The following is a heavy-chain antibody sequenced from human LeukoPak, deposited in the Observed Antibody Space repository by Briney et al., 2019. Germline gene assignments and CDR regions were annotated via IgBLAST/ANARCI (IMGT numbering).Heavy chain of an antibody. Sequence: PGGSLRLSCAASGFTFSSYAMHWVRQAPGKGLEWVAVISYDGSNKYYADSVKGRFTISRDNSKNTLYLQMNSLRAEDTAVYYCARDRPDEGEVHFDYWGQGTLVTVSS. V-gene: IGHV3-30-3*01. D-gene: IGHD3-16*01. CDR3: ARDRPDEGEVHFDY. CDR2: ISYDGSNK. J-gene: IGHJ4*02. CDR1: GFTFSSYA.